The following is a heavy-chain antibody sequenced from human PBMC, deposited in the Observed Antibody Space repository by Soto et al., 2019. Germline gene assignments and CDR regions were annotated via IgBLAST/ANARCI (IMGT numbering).Heavy chain of an antibody. D-gene: IGHD1-26*01. J-gene: IGHJ4*02. CDR1: GGTFNNYA. CDR2: IIPLFGTA. Sequence: QVQLVQSGADVKKPGSSVKVSCKASGGTFNNYAISWVRQAPGQGLEWMGGIIPLFGTANYAQKFEGRVTITADKSTVTAYMELSSLKSEDTAVYYCARLIGEGYSGTYALDYWGQGTLVTVSS. CDR3: ARLIGEGYSGTYALDY. V-gene: IGHV1-69*06.